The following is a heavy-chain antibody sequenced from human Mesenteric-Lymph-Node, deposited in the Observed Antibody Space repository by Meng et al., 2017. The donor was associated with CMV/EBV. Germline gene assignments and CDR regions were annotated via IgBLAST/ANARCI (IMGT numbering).Heavy chain of an antibody. Sequence: SVNVSCKASGGTFSSYAISWVRQAPGQGLEWMGGIIPILGIANYAQKFQGRVTITADQSTSTAYMELSSLRSEDTAVYYCARDRRCGSGSGQTHDALDIWGQGTMVTVSS. D-gene: IGHD1-26*01. CDR1: GGTFSSYA. V-gene: IGHV1-69*10. CDR3: ARDRRCGSGSGQTHDALDI. CDR2: IIPILGIA. J-gene: IGHJ3*02.